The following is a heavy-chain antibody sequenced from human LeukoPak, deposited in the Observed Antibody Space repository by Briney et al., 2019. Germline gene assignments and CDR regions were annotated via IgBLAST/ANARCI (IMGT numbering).Heavy chain of an antibody. CDR1: GYTLTELS. CDR3: ATQPSSSSWFRADY. Sequence: ASVKVSFKVSGYTLTELSMHWVRQAPGKGLEWMGGFDPEDGETIYAQKFQGRVTMTEDTSTDTAYMELSSLRSEDTAVYYCATQPSSSSWFRADYWGQGTLVTVSS. CDR2: FDPEDGET. J-gene: IGHJ4*02. D-gene: IGHD6-13*01. V-gene: IGHV1-24*01.